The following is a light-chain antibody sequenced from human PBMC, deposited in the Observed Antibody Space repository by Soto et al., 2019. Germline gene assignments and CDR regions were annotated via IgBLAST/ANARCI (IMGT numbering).Light chain of an antibody. CDR2: EVN. CDR1: NTDVGGYNF. CDR3: ASYTSFNTRV. J-gene: IGLJ1*01. V-gene: IGLV2-14*01. Sequence: QSALTQPASVSGSPGQSITISCTGTNTDVGGYNFVSWFQQYPGKAPKLMIFEVNNRPSGVSDRFSGSKSGNTASLTISGLQAEDEADYYCASYTSFNTRVFGTGTKLTVL.